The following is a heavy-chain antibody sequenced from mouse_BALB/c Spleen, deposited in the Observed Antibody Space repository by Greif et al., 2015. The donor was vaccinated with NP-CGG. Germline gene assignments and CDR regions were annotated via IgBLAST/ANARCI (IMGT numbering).Heavy chain of an antibody. Sequence: EVKLVESGGDLVKPGGSLKLSCAASGFTFSSYGVSWVRQTPDKRLEWVATISSGGSYTYYPDSVKGRFTISRDNAKNTLYLQMSSLKSEDTAMYYCARQVYDFPFAYWGQGTLVTVSA. CDR1: GFTFSSYG. CDR2: ISSGGSYT. V-gene: IGHV5-6*01. CDR3: ARQVYDFPFAY. J-gene: IGHJ3*01. D-gene: IGHD2-3*01.